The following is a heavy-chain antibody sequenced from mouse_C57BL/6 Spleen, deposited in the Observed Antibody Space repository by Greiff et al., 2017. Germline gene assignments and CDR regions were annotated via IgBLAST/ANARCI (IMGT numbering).Heavy chain of an antibody. D-gene: IGHD2-5*01. V-gene: IGHV2-5*01. CDR3: AKKSPYSNYGYYAMDY. CDR1: GFSLTSYG. J-gene: IGHJ4*01. Sequence: VQLQQSGPGLVQPSQSLSITCTVSGFSLTSYGVPWVRPSPGKGLEWLGVIWRGGSPDYNAAFMSRLSITKDNSKSQVFFKINSLQADDTAIYYCAKKSPYSNYGYYAMDYWGQGTSVTVSS. CDR2: IWRGGSP.